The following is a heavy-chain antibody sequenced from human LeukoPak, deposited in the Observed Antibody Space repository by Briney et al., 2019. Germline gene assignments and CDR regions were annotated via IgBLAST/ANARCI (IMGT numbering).Heavy chain of an antibody. V-gene: IGHV6-1*01. CDR2: TYYRSKWYN. CDR1: GASFSSSRAA. J-gene: IGHJ4*02. CDR3: TRVAAAAFDH. Sequence: SQTLSLTCAISGASFSSSRAAWNWIRQSPSRGLEWLGRTYYRSKWYNDYAVSVKSRVTINPDTSKNQFSLQLNSVTPEDTAVYYCTRVAAAAFDHWGQGTLVTVSS. D-gene: IGHD6-25*01.